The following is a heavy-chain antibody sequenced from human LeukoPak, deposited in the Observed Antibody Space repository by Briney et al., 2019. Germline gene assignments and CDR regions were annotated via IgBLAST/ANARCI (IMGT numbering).Heavy chain of an antibody. J-gene: IGHJ4*02. Sequence: PSETLSLTCTVSGGSISSSGYYWGWIRQPPGKGLEWIGSIYYSGSTYYNPSLKSRVTISVDTSKNQFFLKLSSVTAADTAVYYCARSQGIAAAGTYWGQGTLVTVSS. V-gene: IGHV4-39*01. CDR2: IYYSGST. D-gene: IGHD6-13*01. CDR3: ARSQGIAAAGTY. CDR1: GGSISSSGYY.